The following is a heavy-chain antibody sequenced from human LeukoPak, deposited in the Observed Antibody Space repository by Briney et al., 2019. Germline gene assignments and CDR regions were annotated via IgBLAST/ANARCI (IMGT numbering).Heavy chain of an antibody. CDR2: IWYDGSNK. J-gene: IGHJ4*02. CDR3: AKDAGGIAVAGTFPDY. Sequence: PGRSLRLSCAASGFTFSSYGMHWVRQAPGKGLEWVAVIWYDGSNKYYADSVKCRFTISRDNSKNTLYLQMNSLRAEDTAVYYCAKDAGGIAVAGTFPDYWGQGTLVTVSS. V-gene: IGHV3-33*06. CDR1: GFTFSSYG. D-gene: IGHD6-19*01.